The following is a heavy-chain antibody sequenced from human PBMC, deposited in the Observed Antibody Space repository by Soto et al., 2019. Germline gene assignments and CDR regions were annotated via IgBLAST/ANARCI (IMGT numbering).Heavy chain of an antibody. CDR2: MTISGDST. CDR1: GFTFSNSA. D-gene: IGHD1-20*01. Sequence: EVQLLESGGDLVQPGGSLRLSCAASGFTFSNSAMTWVRQAPGKGLEWVSSMTISGDSTYYADSVKGRFTISRDNSANTLYLQMNSLRPEDTAVYYCAKDIRPTAFWGQGTLVTVSS. CDR3: AKDIRPTAF. V-gene: IGHV3-23*01. J-gene: IGHJ4*02.